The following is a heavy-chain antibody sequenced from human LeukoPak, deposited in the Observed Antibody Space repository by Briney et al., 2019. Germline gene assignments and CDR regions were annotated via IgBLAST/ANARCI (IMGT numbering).Heavy chain of an antibody. CDR3: AFGTYSGYEWDY. J-gene: IGHJ4*02. V-gene: IGHV3-74*01. Sequence: PGGSLRLSCAASGFTFNTYWMHWVRQAPGKGLVWVSYISNSGSRITYADSVKGRFTISRDNAKNTLYLHMNSLRAEDTAVYYCAFGTYSGYEWDYWGQGTLVTVSS. CDR1: GFTFNTYW. D-gene: IGHD5-12*01. CDR2: ISNSGSRI.